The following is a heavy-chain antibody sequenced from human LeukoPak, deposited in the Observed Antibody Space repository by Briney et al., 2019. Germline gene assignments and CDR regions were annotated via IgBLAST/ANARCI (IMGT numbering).Heavy chain of an antibody. V-gene: IGHV4-39*01. CDR3: ARQGGAVSY. J-gene: IGHJ4*02. CDR1: GGSISSSSYY. Sequence: SETLSLTCTVSGGSISSSSYYWGWIRQPPGKGLEWIGSIYYSGSTYYNPSLKSRVTISVDTSKNQFSLKLSSVTAADTAVYYCARQGGAVSYWGQGTLVTVSS. CDR2: IYYSGST. D-gene: IGHD3-16*01.